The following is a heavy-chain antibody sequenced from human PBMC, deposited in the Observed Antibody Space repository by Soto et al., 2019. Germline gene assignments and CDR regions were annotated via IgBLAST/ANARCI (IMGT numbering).Heavy chain of an antibody. D-gene: IGHD5-18*01. J-gene: IGHJ4*02. CDR1: GGSISSYY. CDR3: AKRGYSYGNFDY. Sequence: SETLSLTCTVSGGSISSYYWSWIRQPPGKGLEWIGYIYYSGSTNYNPSLKSRVTISVDTSKNQFSLKLSSVTAADTAVYYCAKRGYSYGNFDYWGQGTLVTVSS. CDR2: IYYSGST. V-gene: IGHV4-59*08.